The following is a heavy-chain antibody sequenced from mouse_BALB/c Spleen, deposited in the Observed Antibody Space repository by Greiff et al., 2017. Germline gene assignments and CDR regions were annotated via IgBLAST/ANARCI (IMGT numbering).Heavy chain of an antibody. CDR3: ARGDGYYYFDY. D-gene: IGHD2-3*01. V-gene: IGHV1-7*01. J-gene: IGHJ2*01. CDR2: INPSTGYT. CDR1: GYAFTSYW. Sequence: VQLQESGAELAKPGASVKMSCKASGYAFTSYWMHWVKQRPGQGLEWIGYINPSTGYTEYNQKFKDKATLTADKYSSTAYMQLSSLTSEDSAVYYCARGDGYYYFDYWGQGTTLTVSS.